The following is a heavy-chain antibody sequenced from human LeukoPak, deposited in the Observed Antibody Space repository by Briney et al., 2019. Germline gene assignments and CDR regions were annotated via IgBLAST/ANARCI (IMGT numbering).Heavy chain of an antibody. CDR1: GFTFSSYS. Sequence: GGSLRLSCAASGFTFSSYSMNWVRQAPGKGLEWVSSISTSSSYIYYADSLKGRFTISRDNAKNALYLQMNSLRAEDTAVYYCARSYCSSTTCGFDPWGQGTLVTVSS. CDR2: ISTSSSYI. V-gene: IGHV3-21*01. CDR3: ARSYCSSTTCGFDP. J-gene: IGHJ5*02. D-gene: IGHD2-2*01.